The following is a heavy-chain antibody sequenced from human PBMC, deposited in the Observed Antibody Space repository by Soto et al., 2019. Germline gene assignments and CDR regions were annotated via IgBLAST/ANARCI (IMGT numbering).Heavy chain of an antibody. D-gene: IGHD3-10*01. J-gene: IGHJ4*02. CDR3: AKKVNSGPGSQYFDY. CDR1: GFNFITYS. V-gene: IGHV3-23*01. CDR2: FRTGADDGTT. Sequence: GGSLRLSCAASGFNFITYSMSWVRQAPGKGLEWVSGFRTGADDGTTYYADSVKGRFTISRDISKNTLFLQMNSLRAEDTAIYYCAKKVNSGPGSQYFDYWGQGTLVTVSS.